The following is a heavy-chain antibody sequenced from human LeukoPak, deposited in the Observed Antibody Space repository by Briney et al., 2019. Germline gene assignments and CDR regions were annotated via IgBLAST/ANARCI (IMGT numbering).Heavy chain of an antibody. CDR2: IYYSGST. V-gene: IGHV4-39*01. D-gene: IGHD3-22*01. CDR1: GGSISSSSYY. J-gene: IGHJ5*02. Sequence: SETLSLTRTVSGGSISSSSYYWGWIRQPPGKGLEWIGSIYYSGSTYYNPSLKSRVTISVDTSKNQFSLKRSSGTAADTAVYYCARRGVVAPYNWFDPWGQGTLVTVSS. CDR3: ARRGVVAPYNWFDP.